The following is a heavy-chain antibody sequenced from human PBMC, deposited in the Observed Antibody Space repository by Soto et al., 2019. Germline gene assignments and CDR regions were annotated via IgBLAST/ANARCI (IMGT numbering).Heavy chain of an antibody. D-gene: IGHD1-7*01. Sequence: QVQLVQSGAEVKKPGSSVKVSCKASGGTFSSYAISWVRQAPGQGLEWMGGIIPIFGTANYAQKFQGRVTITADESTSTAYMELSSLRSEDTAVYYCARGTGITGTNHYYGMDVWGQGTTVTVSS. CDR3: ARGTGITGTNHYYGMDV. CDR2: IIPIFGTA. CDR1: GGTFSSYA. J-gene: IGHJ6*02. V-gene: IGHV1-69*12.